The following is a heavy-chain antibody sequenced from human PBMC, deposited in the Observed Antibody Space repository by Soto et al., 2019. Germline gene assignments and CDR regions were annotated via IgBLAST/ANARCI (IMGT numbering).Heavy chain of an antibody. Sequence: QVQLVQSGAEVTKPGSSVKVSCKASGGTFSPYTINWVRQAPGQGLEWMGRLIPFHGVTNYAQKFQARVTITADKSTSTAYMELSGLRFEDTAMYYCTRDWEITVSTWSFGGFWGRGTLVTVSS. CDR3: TRDWEITVSTWSFGGF. V-gene: IGHV1-69*08. D-gene: IGHD3-10*01. J-gene: IGHJ4*02. CDR2: LIPFHGVT. CDR1: GGTFSPYT.